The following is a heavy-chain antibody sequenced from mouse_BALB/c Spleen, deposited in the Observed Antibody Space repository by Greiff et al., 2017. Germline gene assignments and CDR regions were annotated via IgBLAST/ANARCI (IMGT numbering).Heavy chain of an antibody. CDR3: AKLGTWLFAY. J-gene: IGHJ3*01. Sequence: VQLQQSAADLARPGASVKLSCKASGYTFTSYTMHWVKQRPGQGLEWIGYINPSSGYTEYNQKFKDKTTLTAAKSSSKAYMQLSSLTSKDSAVDYCAKLGTWLFAYWGQGTLVTVSA. V-gene: IGHV1-4*02. CDR1: GYTFTSYT. CDR2: INPSSGYT. D-gene: IGHD5-1*01.